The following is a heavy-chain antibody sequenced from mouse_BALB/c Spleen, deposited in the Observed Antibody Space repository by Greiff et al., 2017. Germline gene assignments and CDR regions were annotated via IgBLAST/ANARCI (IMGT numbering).Heavy chain of an antibody. V-gene: IGHV1-63*02. CDR3: ARYYYGSSSYFDY. J-gene: IGHJ2*01. CDR1: GYTFTNYW. CDR2: IYPGGGYT. Sequence: QVQLQQSGAELVKPGASVKLSCKASGYTFTNYWLGWVKQRPGHGLEWIGDIYPGGGYTNYNEKFKGKATLTADTSSSTAYMQLSSLTSEDSAVYFCARYYYGSSSYFDYWGQGTTLTVSS. D-gene: IGHD1-1*01.